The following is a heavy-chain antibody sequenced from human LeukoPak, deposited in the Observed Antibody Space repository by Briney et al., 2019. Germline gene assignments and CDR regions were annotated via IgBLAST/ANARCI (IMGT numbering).Heavy chain of an antibody. CDR2: ISAYNGNT. V-gene: IGHV1-18*01. CDR3: ARDARNYDSSGYLYYYYYGMDV. D-gene: IGHD3-22*01. CDR1: GYTFTSYG. J-gene: IGHJ6*02. Sequence: ALVKVSCKASGYTFTSYGISWVRQAPGQGLEWMGWISAYNGNTNYAQKLQGRVTMTTDTSTSTAYMELRSLRSDDTAVYYCARDARNYDSSGYLYYYYYGMDVWGQGTTVTVSS.